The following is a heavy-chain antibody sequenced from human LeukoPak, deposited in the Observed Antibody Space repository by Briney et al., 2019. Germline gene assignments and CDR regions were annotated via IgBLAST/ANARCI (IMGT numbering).Heavy chain of an antibody. J-gene: IGHJ4*02. D-gene: IGHD3-10*01. Sequence: SETLSLTCTVSGGSISSYYWSWIRQPPGKGLEWIGYIYYSGSTNYNPSLKSRVTISVDTSKNQFSLKLSSVTAADTAVYYCARPTTYYYGSGSYFDYWGQGTLVTVSS. V-gene: IGHV4-59*01. CDR2: IYYSGST. CDR3: ARPTTYYYGSGSYFDY. CDR1: GGSISSYY.